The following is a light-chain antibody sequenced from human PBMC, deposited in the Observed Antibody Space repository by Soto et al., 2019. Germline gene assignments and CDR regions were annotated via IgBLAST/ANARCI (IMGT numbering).Light chain of an antibody. Sequence: DIQMTQSPSSLSASVGDRVTITCRASQGISSYLAWYQQKPGKVPKLLIYAASTLHSGVPSRFSGSGSGTDFTLTSSSLQPEVVATYYCQKYNRAPWTFGQGTKVEIK. CDR3: QKYNRAPWT. J-gene: IGKJ1*01. CDR2: AAS. CDR1: QGISSY. V-gene: IGKV1-27*01.